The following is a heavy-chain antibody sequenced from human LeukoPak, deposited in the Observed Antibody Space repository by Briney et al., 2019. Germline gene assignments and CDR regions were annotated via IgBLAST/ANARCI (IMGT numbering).Heavy chain of an antibody. V-gene: IGHV3-21*01. CDR2: ISSSSSYI. CDR3: ARDFRPTGAFDI. Sequence: GGSLRLSCAASGFTFSSYSMNWVRQAPGKGLEWVSSISSSSSYIYYADSVKGRFTISRDNAKNSLYLQMNSLRAEDTAVYYCARDFRPTGAFDIWGQGTMVTVSS. CDR1: GFTFSSYS. J-gene: IGHJ3*02.